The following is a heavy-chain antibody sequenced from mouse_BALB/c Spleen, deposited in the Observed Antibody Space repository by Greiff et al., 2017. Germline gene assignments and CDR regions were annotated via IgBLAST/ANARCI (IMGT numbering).Heavy chain of an antibody. Sequence: VMLVESGAELVRPGVSVKISCKGSGYTFTDYAMHWVKQSHAKSLEWIGVISTYYGDASYNQKFKGKATMTVDKSSSTAYMELARLTSEDSAIYYCARWGTTVVKGAMDYWGQGTSVTVSS. V-gene: IGHV1S137*01. D-gene: IGHD1-1*01. CDR2: ISTYYGDA. CDR1: GYTFTDYA. J-gene: IGHJ4*01. CDR3: ARWGTTVVKGAMDY.